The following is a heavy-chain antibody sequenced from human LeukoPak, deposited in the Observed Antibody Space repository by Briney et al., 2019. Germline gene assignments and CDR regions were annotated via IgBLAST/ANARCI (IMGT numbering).Heavy chain of an antibody. CDR2: INPNSGGT. D-gene: IGHD2-2*01. V-gene: IGHV1-2*02. J-gene: IGHJ6*02. Sequence: ASVTVSCKASGYTFTGYYMHWVRQAPGQGLEWMGWINPNSGGTNYAQKFQGRVTMTRDTSISTAYMELSRLRSDDTAVYYCARVEVVPALVYYYYGMDVWGQGTTVTVSS. CDR1: GYTFTGYY. CDR3: ARVEVVPALVYYYYGMDV.